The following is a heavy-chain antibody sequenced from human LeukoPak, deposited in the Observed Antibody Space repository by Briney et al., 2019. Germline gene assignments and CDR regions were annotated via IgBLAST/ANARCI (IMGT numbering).Heavy chain of an antibody. CDR1: GGAISSSSDY. Sequence: SETLSLTCTVSGGAISSSSDYWGWIRQPPGKGLEWIGTIYYSENTYYNPSLKSRVTISVDTSRNQVSLRLNSVTAADTAVYYCARAGILTGYYTGQRNYWYFDLWGRGTLVTVSS. J-gene: IGHJ2*01. CDR3: ARAGILTGYYTGQRNYWYFDL. V-gene: IGHV4-39*07. CDR2: IYYSENT. D-gene: IGHD3-9*01.